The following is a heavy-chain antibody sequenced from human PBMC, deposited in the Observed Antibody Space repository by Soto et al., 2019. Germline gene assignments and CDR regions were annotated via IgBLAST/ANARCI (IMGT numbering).Heavy chain of an antibody. CDR3: IQSRCGGDCLQSYASYYYYGMDV. J-gene: IGHJ6*02. V-gene: IGHV2-5*02. CDR1: AFSLSTGGVG. CDR2: IYWDDDK. D-gene: IGHD2-21*02. Sequence: QITLKESGPTLVKPTQTLTLTCTFSAFSLSTGGVGVGWIRQPPGKALEWLALIYWDDDKRYSPSLRSRLTITNDTTENQVVLTMTHMDPVDTATYSCIQSRCGGDCLQSYASYYYYGMDVWGQGTTVTVSS.